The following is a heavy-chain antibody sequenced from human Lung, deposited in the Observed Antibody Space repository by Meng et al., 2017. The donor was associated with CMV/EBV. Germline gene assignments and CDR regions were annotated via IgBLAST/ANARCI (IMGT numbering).Heavy chain of an antibody. CDR2: IDDSGST. V-gene: IGHV4-4*02. Sequence: QGQLQEAGPGLVKPSGTLSLTCSVSCVSISSNIRWTWVRQPPGKGLEWIGGIDDSGSTNYNPSLNSRISISLDKSKNHFSLKVNSVTAADTAVYYCARGKQDAWELLAYWGQGALVTVSS. D-gene: IGHD1-26*01. CDR3: ARGKQDAWELLAY. J-gene: IGHJ4*02. CDR1: CVSISSNIR.